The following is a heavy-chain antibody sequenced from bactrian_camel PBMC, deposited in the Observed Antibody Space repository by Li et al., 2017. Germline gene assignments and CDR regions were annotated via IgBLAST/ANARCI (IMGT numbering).Heavy chain of an antibody. J-gene: IGHJ4*01. CDR1: GAGNSC. Sequence: HVQLVESGGGSVQAGESLRLTCEVSGAGNSCMGWFRQAPGKTREGIAAIESDGSTSVAAAVKGRFTISRSNAKNTLAPQMNNLTSEDTAVYYCVTDRRPHCTINYWQRTSPPHWGQGTQVTVSS. D-gene: IGHD1*01. V-gene: IGHV3S1*01. CDR3: VTDRRPHCTINYWQRTSPPH. CDR2: IESDGST.